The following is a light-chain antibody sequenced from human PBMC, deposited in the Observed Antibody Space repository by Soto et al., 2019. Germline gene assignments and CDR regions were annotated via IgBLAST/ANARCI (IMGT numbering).Light chain of an antibody. CDR3: QQYNNWPRT. V-gene: IGKV3-15*01. CDR1: QSVSSY. J-gene: IGKJ1*01. CDR2: GAS. Sequence: EILMTQSPATLSVSPGERVTLSCRASQSVSSYLAWYQQKPGHPPSLLIYGASTRATGIPARFSGSGSGTEFTLTIGSLQSEDFAVYYCQQYNNWPRTFGQGAKVEIK.